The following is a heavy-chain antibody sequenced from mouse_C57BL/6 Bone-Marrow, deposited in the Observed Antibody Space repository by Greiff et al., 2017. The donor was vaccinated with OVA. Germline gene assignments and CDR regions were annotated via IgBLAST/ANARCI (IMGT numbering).Heavy chain of an antibody. CDR1: GYTFTSYG. Sequence: QVQLQQSGAELARPGASVKLSCKASGYTFTSYGISWVKQRTGQGLEWIGEIYPRSGNTYYNEKFKGKATLTEDKSSSTAYMELRSLTSDDSAVYFCARDYGGYFDVWGTGTTVTVSS. V-gene: IGHV1-81*01. CDR2: IYPRSGNT. J-gene: IGHJ1*03. CDR3: ARDYGGYFDV. D-gene: IGHD1-1*01.